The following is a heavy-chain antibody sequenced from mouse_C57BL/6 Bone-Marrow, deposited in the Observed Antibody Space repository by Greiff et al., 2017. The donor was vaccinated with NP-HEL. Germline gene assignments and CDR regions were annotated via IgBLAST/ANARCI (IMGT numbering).Heavy chain of an antibody. V-gene: IGHV5-17*01. CDR2: ISSGSSTI. D-gene: IGHD4-1*01. Sequence: EVMLQESGGGLVKPGGSLKLSCAASGFTFSDYGMHWVRQAPEKGLEWVAYISSGSSTIYYADTVKGRFTISRDNAKNTLFLQMTSLRSEDTAMYYCAKLGRRYFDVWGTGTTVTVSS. CDR1: GFTFSDYG. J-gene: IGHJ1*03. CDR3: AKLGRRYFDV.